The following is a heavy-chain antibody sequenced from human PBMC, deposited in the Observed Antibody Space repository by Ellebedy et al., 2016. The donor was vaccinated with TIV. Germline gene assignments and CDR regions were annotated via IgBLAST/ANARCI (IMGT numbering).Heavy chain of an antibody. Sequence: GGSLRLSCVGSGFSFRSYWMSWVRQAPGKGLEWVANINQGGSVKYYVDSVRGRFTISRDNAKNSLYLQMNSLRAEDTAVYYCATDGSYGDYLSPTHAFAFWGQGTLVTVSS. V-gene: IGHV3-7*01. D-gene: IGHD4-17*01. CDR1: GFSFRSYW. J-gene: IGHJ3*01. CDR2: INQGGSVK. CDR3: ATDGSYGDYLSPTHAFAF.